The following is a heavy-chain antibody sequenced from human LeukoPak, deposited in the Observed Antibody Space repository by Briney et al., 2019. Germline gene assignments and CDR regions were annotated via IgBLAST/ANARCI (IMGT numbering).Heavy chain of an antibody. CDR3: ARDLNQWLAPGY. D-gene: IGHD6-19*01. Sequence: ASVKVSCKASGYTFTGYYMHWVRQAPGQGLEWMGWISAYNGNTNYAQKLQGRVTMTTDTSTSTAYMELRSLRSDDTAVYYCARDLNQWLAPGYWGQGTLVTVSS. J-gene: IGHJ4*02. CDR1: GYTFTGYY. CDR2: ISAYNGNT. V-gene: IGHV1-18*04.